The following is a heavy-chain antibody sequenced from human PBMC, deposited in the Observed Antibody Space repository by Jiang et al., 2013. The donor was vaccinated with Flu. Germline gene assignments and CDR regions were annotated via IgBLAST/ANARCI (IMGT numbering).Heavy chain of an antibody. J-gene: IGHJ4*02. CDR3: ARRNYNIWHGYYGMGYFDF. CDR1: GYSFNSYW. V-gene: IGHV5-51*01. D-gene: IGHD3-3*01. Sequence: KGSGYSFNSYWIGWVRQMPGKGLEWMGIIYPGDSDTKYSPSFQGQVTISADRSISTAYLQWSSLKASDTAMYYCARRNYNIWHGYYGMGYFDFLGQGTLVTVSS. CDR2: IYPGDSDT.